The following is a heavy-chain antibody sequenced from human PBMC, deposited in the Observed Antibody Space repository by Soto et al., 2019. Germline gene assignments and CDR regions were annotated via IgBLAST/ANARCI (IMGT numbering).Heavy chain of an antibody. V-gene: IGHV1-3*01. J-gene: IGHJ6*02. CDR1: GYTFTSYA. Sequence: QVQLVQSGAEVKKPGASVKVSCKASGYTFTSYAMHWVRQAPGQRLEWMGWINAGNGNTKYSQKFQGRVTITRDTSASKAYMELSSLRSEDTAVYYCASSYSNYARIDYYYYGMDVWGQGTTVTVSS. CDR2: INAGNGNT. CDR3: ASSYSNYARIDYYYYGMDV. D-gene: IGHD4-4*01.